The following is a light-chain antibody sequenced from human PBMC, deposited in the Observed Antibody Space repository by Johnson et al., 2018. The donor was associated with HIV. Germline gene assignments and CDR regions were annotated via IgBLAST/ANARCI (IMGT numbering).Light chain of an antibody. Sequence: QSVLTQPPSLSAAPGQTVTISCSGSSSNIGNNYVSWYQQLPGTAPKLLTYDNDKRPSGIPDRLSGSKSGTSATLGSTGLQTGDEADYYCGTWDSGLGALYVFGTGTKVTVL. CDR1: SSNIGNNY. CDR2: DND. J-gene: IGLJ1*01. V-gene: IGLV1-51*01. CDR3: GTWDSGLGALYV.